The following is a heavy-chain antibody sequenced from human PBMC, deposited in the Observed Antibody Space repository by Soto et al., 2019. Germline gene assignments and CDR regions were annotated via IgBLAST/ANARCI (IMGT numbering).Heavy chain of an antibody. CDR3: GSFMYPAESLLWSYYDLDI. V-gene: IGHV6-1*01. J-gene: IGHJ3*02. D-gene: IGHD3-10*01. Sequence: PSQTLSLTCAISGDSVSSNSAAWNWIRQSPPRGLEWLGRTYYRSKWYNDYAVSVKSRITINPDTSKNQFSLQLNSVTPEDTAVYYCGSFMYPAESLLWSYYDLDIWGKGTMVTVSS. CDR2: TYYRSKWYN. CDR1: GDSVSSNSAA.